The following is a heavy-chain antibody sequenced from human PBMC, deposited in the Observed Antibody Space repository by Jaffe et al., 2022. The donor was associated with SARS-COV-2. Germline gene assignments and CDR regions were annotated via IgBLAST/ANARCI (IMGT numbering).Heavy chain of an antibody. Sequence: EVQLVESGGALIKPGRSLRLSCTGSGFIFGDYAMSWFRQAPGKGLEWVGFIRSKAYGGTGENAAPVRGRFTISRDDAKSIAYLQMNSLKTEDTAVYYCARVQADWLFTGGGDYWGRGTLVTVSS. CDR1: GFIFGDYA. CDR2: IRSKAYGGTG. D-gene: IGHD3-9*01. CDR3: ARVQADWLFTGGGDY. J-gene: IGHJ4*02. V-gene: IGHV3-49*05.